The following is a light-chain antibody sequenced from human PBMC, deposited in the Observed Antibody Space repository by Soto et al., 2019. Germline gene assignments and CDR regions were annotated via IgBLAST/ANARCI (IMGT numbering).Light chain of an antibody. CDR2: DAS. CDR1: QGISTY. Sequence: LTESPATLSLSPGERATLSCTASQGISTYIAWYQQKPGHPPRLLMFDASRRVAGIPPRFSGGGFGREFTLTISSLDPEDFATYYCQQRGETFGPGTRLAIK. J-gene: IGKJ5*01. CDR3: QQRGET. V-gene: IGKV3-11*02.